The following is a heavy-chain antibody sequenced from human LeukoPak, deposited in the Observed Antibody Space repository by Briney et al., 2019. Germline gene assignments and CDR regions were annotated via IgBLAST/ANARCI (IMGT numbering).Heavy chain of an antibody. Sequence: PSETLSLTCTVSGGSISSSSYYWGWIRQPPGKGLEWIGSIYYSGSTYYNPSLKSRVTISVDTSKNQFSLKLSSVTAADTAVYYCARQDWNDGPPLMRWGQGTLVTVSS. CDR1: GGSISSSSYY. CDR3: ARQDWNDGPPLMR. V-gene: IGHV4-39*01. D-gene: IGHD1-1*01. CDR2: IYYSGST. J-gene: IGHJ4*02.